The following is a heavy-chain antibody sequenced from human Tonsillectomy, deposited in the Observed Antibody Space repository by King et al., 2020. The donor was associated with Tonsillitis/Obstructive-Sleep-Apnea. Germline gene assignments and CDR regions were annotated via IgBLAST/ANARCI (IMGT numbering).Heavy chain of an antibody. D-gene: IGHD1-26*01. CDR2: IGTAGDT. J-gene: IGHJ3*02. CDR1: GFTFSSYD. V-gene: IGHV3-13*04. Sequence: VQLVESGGGLVQPGGSLRLSCAASGFTFSSYDMHWVRQAKGKGLEWVSAIGTAGDTYYPGSVKGRFTISRENAKNSLYLQMNSLRAGDTAVYYCARDSGGYSGTYYAFDIWGQGTMVIVSS. CDR3: ARDSGGYSGTYYAFDI.